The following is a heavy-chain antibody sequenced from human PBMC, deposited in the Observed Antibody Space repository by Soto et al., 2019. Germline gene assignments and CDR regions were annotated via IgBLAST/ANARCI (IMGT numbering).Heavy chain of an antibody. CDR1: GGTFSTYG. CDR2: IIPLIGTA. D-gene: IGHD4-4*01. CDR3: ARVVMTKVPASFYYGLDV. Sequence: QVQLVQSGAEVRKPGSSVTVSCKASGGTFSTYGITWVRQAPGQVLELMGNIIPLIGTANYAQRFRGRVTITADDSTTTEYMDLTSLRSEYTAVYYGARVVMTKVPASFYYGLDVWGQGTTVTVSS. J-gene: IGHJ6*02. V-gene: IGHV1-69*18.